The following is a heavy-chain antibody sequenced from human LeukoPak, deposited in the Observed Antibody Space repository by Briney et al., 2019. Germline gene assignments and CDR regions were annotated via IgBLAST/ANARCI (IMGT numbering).Heavy chain of an antibody. CDR2: INQEGNEK. J-gene: IGHJ4*02. CDR1: GFTFRIYW. CDR3: ARRVPSQVITDYFDY. D-gene: IGHD3-16*01. V-gene: IGHV3-7*01. Sequence: GGSLRLSCAASGFTFRIYWMTWVRQAPGKGLEWVASINQEGNEKYSVDSVKDRFTISRDNAKNSLFLQMNSLRAEDTAVYYCARRVPSQVITDYFDYWGQGTLVTVSS.